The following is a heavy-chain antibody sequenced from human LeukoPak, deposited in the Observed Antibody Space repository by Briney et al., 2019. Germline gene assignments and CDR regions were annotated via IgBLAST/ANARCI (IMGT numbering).Heavy chain of an antibody. CDR1: GFTFSSYA. Sequence: GGSLRLSCAASGFTFSSYAMNWVRQAPGKGLEWISSISGSGDNTYYADSVKGRFTISRDNSKNTLYLQMNSLRAEDTAVYYCARVGGWDAFDIWGQGTMVTVSS. J-gene: IGHJ3*02. D-gene: IGHD6-19*01. V-gene: IGHV3-23*01. CDR2: ISGSGDNT. CDR3: ARVGGWDAFDI.